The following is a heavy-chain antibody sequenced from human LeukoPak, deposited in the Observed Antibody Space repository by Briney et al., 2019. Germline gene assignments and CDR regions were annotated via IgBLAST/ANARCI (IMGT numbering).Heavy chain of an antibody. J-gene: IGHJ4*02. CDR3: AKDLGWIQFGY. CDR2: INWNGGST. D-gene: IGHD5-18*01. Sequence: TGGSLRLSCAASGFTFDDYGMSWVRQAPGKGLEWVSGINWNGGSTGYADSVKGRFTISRDNSKNTVYLQVRSLRAEDTAVYYCAKDLGWIQFGYWGQGALVTVSS. CDR1: GFTFDDYG. V-gene: IGHV3-20*04.